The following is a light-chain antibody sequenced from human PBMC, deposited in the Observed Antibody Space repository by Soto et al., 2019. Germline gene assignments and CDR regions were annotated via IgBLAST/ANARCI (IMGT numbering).Light chain of an antibody. Sequence: EIVMTQSPATLSVSPGERATLSCRASQSVSDNLAWYQQKPGQAPRLLIYGASTRATGIPARFSRSGSGTEFTLTIRSLQSEVFGVYYCEQSNNWPYTFGQGTKLHIK. CDR2: GAS. CDR1: QSVSDN. J-gene: IGKJ2*01. V-gene: IGKV3-15*01. CDR3: EQSNNWPYT.